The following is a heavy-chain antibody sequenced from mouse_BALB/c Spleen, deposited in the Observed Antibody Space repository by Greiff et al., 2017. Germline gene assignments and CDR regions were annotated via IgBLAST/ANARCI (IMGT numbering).Heavy chain of an antibody. Sequence: VQLQQSGPGLVAPSQSLSITCTVSGFSLTSYGVHWVRQPPGKGLEWLGVIWAGGSTNYNSALMSRLSISKDNSKSQVFLKMNSLQTDDTAMYYCARDGAITTATRAMDYWGQGTSVTVSS. V-gene: IGHV2-9*02. CDR2: IWAGGST. CDR1: GFSLTSYG. D-gene: IGHD1-2*01. J-gene: IGHJ4*01. CDR3: ARDGAITTATRAMDY.